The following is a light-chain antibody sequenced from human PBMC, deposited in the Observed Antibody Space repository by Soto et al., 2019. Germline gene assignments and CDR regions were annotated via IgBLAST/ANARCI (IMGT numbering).Light chain of an antibody. CDR2: GNN. V-gene: IGLV1-40*01. J-gene: IGLJ3*02. CDR1: SSNIGAGYD. Sequence: QSVLTQPPSVSGAPGQRVTISCTRSSSNIGAGYDVNWYQQLPGTAPKLLIYGNNNRPSGVPDRFSGSKSGTSASLAITGLQAEDEADYYCQSYDSSLSGWVFGGGTKLTVL. CDR3: QSYDSSLSGWV.